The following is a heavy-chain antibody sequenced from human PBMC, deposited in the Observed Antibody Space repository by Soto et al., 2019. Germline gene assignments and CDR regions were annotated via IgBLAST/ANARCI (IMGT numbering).Heavy chain of an antibody. J-gene: IGHJ1*01. CDR3: ARGSRDYFQH. D-gene: IGHD6-13*01. Sequence: SETLSLTCTVSGGSISSYYWSWIRQPPGKGLEWIGYIYYSGSTNYNPSLKSRVTISVDTSRNQFSLKLSSVTAADTAVYYCARGSRDYFQHWGQGTLVTVSS. V-gene: IGHV4-59*01. CDR1: GGSISSYY. CDR2: IYYSGST.